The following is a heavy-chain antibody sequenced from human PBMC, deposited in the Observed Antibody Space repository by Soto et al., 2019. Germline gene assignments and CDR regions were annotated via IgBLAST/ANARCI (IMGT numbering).Heavy chain of an antibody. Sequence: PXETLSLTCTVSGDSISTYYWSWIRQPPGKGLQWIGYIFYSGGTAYNPSLKSRVTISLDMSKKQISLKLSSVTTADTATYFCARLQLVQKVIDYWGQGTLVTVSS. CDR1: GDSISTYY. CDR3: ARLQLVQKVIDY. J-gene: IGHJ4*02. V-gene: IGHV4-59*01. CDR2: IFYSGGT. D-gene: IGHD1-1*01.